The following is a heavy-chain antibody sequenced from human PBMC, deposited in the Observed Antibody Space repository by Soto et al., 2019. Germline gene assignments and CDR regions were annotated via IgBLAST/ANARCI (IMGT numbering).Heavy chain of an antibody. CDR3: ARGVYGSGNYYTGPSAFDS. J-gene: IGHJ3*02. V-gene: IGHV1-69*06. Sequence: QVQLEQSGAEVKKPGSSVKVSCKASGGTLSDHGVAWLRQAPGQGLEWMGGTIPVFNTAKYAQKFQGRVTVTADKFTNIAYMEPSSLRSEDTAFYFCARGVYGSGNYYTGPSAFDSWGQGTMVIVSS. D-gene: IGHD3-10*01. CDR2: TIPVFNTA. CDR1: GGTLSDHG.